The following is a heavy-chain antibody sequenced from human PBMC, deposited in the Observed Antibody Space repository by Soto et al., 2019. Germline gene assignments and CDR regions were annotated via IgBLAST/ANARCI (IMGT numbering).Heavy chain of an antibody. CDR2: ISYDGINE. Sequence: QVQLVEAGGSVGQPGRSLRLSCEASGFTFTSYAMHWVRQAPGKGLEWGAVISYDGINEYYADSVKGRFTISRDNSKNTLFLQMSSLRVEDTAVYYCVRDRLRVGELALIGYFDYWCQGTLVTVSS. V-gene: IGHV3-30*15. D-gene: IGHD3-16*02. CDR3: VRDRLRVGELALIGYFDY. CDR1: GFTFTSYA. J-gene: IGHJ4*02.